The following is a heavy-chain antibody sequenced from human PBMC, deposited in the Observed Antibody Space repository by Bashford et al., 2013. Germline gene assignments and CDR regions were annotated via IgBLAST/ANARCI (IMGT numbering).Heavy chain of an antibody. V-gene: IGHV6-1*01. CDR2: RITSPSRSGL. D-gene: IGHD6-19*01. J-gene: IGHJ4*02. CDR3: ARGAQRSGWL. Sequence: WIRQSPSRGLRVGWEGRITSPSRSGLMIIAESVKSRLSIYADTSKNQXSLQLNSVTPEDTAVYYCARGAQRSGWLWGQGSLVTVSS.